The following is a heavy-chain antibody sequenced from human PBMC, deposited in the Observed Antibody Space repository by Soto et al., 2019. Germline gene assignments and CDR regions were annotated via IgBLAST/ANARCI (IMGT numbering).Heavy chain of an antibody. V-gene: IGHV4-30-4*01. CDR2: IYYSGST. J-gene: IGHJ4*02. CDR3: ARTGVATGMVDY. CDR1: GGAIRSGDYY. Sequence: SETLSLTCTVSGGAIRSGDYYWSWIRQPPGKGLEWIGYIYYSGSTYYNPSLKSRVTISVDTSKNQFSLKLSSVTAADTAVYYCARTGVATGMVDYWGQGTLVTVSS. D-gene: IGHD5-12*01.